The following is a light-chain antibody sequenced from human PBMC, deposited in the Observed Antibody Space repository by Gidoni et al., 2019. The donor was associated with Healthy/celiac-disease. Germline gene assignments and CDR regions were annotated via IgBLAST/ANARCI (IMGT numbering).Light chain of an antibody. CDR3: AAWDDSLNGVV. CDR1: SSNIGNNA. V-gene: IGLV1-36*01. Sequence: QSVLTQPTSASEAPRQRVTISCSGSSSNIGNNAVNWYQQLPGKAPKLLIFDDELPPSGVSDLFSGSKSGTSASLAISGLQSEDEADYYCAAWDDSLNGVVFGGGTKLTVL. CDR2: DDE. J-gene: IGLJ2*01.